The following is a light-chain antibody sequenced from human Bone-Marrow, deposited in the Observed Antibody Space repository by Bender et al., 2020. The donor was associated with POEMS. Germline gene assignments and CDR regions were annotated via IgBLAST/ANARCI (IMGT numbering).Light chain of an antibody. CDR3: QTWGTSLV. Sequence: QLVLTQSPSASASLGASVKLTCTLNYGHKRYAIAWHQDQPDRGPRYLMKVNSDGTYVKGACIPDRFSGSSSGSERYLTIASLQSEDEADYYCQTWGTSLVFGTGTKLTVL. CDR2: VNSDGTY. V-gene: IGLV4-69*01. J-gene: IGLJ2*01. CDR1: YGHKRYA.